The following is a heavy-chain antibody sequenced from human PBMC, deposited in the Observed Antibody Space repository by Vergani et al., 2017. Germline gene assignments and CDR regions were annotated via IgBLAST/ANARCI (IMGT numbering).Heavy chain of an antibody. D-gene: IGHD1-26*01. CDR2: INSDGDST. V-gene: IGHV3-74*01. J-gene: IGHJ6*03. CDR3: ARDGWELLDYFYYMDV. Sequence: EVQLVESGGGLVQPGESLRLSCTASGFTFSNYWMQWVRQAPGKGLMWVSRINSDGDSTSYADSVKGRFTISRDNAKNTLYLQMDSLRAEDTAVYYCARDGWELLDYFYYMDVWGKGTTVTVSS. CDR1: GFTFSNYW.